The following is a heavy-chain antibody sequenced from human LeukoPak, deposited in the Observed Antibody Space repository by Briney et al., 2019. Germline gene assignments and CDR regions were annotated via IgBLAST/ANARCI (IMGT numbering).Heavy chain of an antibody. CDR1: GFTFSNAW. CDR2: IKSKTDGGTT. V-gene: IGHV3-15*05. J-gene: IGHJ4*02. Sequence: GGSLRLSCAASGFTFSNAWMSWVRQAPGKGLEWVGRIKSKTDGGTTDYAAPVKGRFTISRDNAKNTLYLQMNSLRVEDTAVYYCARDDPTVTTGPPVGSWGQGTLVTVSS. D-gene: IGHD4-17*01. CDR3: ARDDPTVTTGPPVGS.